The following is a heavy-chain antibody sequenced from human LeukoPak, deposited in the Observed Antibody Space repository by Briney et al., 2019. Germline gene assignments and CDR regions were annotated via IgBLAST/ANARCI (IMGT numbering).Heavy chain of an antibody. CDR1: GFTVSSNY. V-gene: IGHV3-53*01. J-gene: IGHJ4*02. CDR2: IYSGGST. D-gene: IGHD6-19*01. Sequence: GGSLRLSCAASGFTVSSNYMSWVRQAPGKGLEWVSVIYSGGSTYYADSVKSRFTISRDNSKNTLYLQMNSLRAEDTAVYYCARVGGYSSGPDYWGQGTLVTVSS. CDR3: ARVGGYSSGPDY.